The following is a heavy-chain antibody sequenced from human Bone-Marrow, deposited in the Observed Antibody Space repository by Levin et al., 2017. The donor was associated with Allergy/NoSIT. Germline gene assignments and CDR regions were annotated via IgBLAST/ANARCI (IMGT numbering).Heavy chain of an antibody. J-gene: IGHJ5*02. CDR3: ARDIAETGYWWFDP. Sequence: SETLSLTCTVSGGSINSGAAYWSWIRQPAGNGLEWIGRVYVSGGTIYNPSFQSRVTMSVDTSRNQFSLKLSSVTAADTAIYYCARDIAETGYWWFDPWGQGILVTVSS. CDR2: VYVSGGT. CDR1: GGSINSGAAY. V-gene: IGHV4-61*02. D-gene: IGHD6-13*01.